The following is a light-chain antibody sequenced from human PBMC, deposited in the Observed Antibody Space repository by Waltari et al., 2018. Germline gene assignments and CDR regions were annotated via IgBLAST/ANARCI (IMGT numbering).Light chain of an antibody. V-gene: IGKV1-27*01. Sequence: DIQMTQSPSSLSASIGDRVTITCRASQDIGNFLAWYQQIPRKVPRVLIYAASSLQSGVPSRFSGSGSGTDFTLTISGLQPEDVATYYCQKYNTAPPTFGPGTRVEMK. CDR3: QKYNTAPPT. CDR1: QDIGNF. J-gene: IGKJ1*01. CDR2: AAS.